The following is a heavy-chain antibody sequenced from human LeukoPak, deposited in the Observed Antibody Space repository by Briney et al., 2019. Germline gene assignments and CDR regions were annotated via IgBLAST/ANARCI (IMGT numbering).Heavy chain of an antibody. CDR1: GGSISSYY. CDR2: IYYSGST. D-gene: IGHD5-18*01. Sequence: SETLALTCTVSGGSISSYYWSWIRQPPGKGLEWIGYIYYSGSTNYNPSLESRVTISVDTSKNQFPLKLSSVTAADTAVYYCARDSDSYGRIDYWGQGTLVTVSS. J-gene: IGHJ4*02. CDR3: ARDSDSYGRIDY. V-gene: IGHV4-59*01.